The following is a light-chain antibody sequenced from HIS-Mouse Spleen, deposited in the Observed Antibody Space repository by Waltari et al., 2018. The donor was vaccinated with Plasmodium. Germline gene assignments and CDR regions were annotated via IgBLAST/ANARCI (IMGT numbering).Light chain of an antibody. V-gene: IGLV2-23*01. CDR2: EGS. Sequence: QSALTQPASVSASHGQSITLSCTGTCRDVGRYNLVSWYQQHPGKAPKLMIYEGSKRPSGVSNRFSGSKSGNTASLTSSGLQAEDEADYYCCSYAGSSTWVFGGGTKLTVL. J-gene: IGLJ3*02. CDR3: CSYAGSSTWV. CDR1: CRDVGRYNL.